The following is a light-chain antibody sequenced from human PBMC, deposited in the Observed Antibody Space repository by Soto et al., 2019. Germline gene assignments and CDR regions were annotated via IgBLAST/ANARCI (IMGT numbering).Light chain of an antibody. CDR1: QSISSY. CDR3: QQRST. V-gene: IGKV1-39*01. J-gene: IGKJ3*01. CDR2: AAS. Sequence: DIQMTQSPSSLSASVGDRVTITCQASQSISSYLNWYQQKPGKAPKLLIYAASSLQSGVPSRFSGSGSGTDFTLTISSLQPEDFATYYCQQRSTFGPGTKVDIK.